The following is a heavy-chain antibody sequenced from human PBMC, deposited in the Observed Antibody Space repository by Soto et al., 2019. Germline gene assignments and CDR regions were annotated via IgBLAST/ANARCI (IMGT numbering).Heavy chain of an antibody. Sequence: SETLSLTCAVYGGSFSGYYWSWIRQPPGKGLEWIGEINHSGSTNYNPSLKSRVTISVDTSKNQFSLKLSSVTAADTAVYYCARAIVVVTAKPFDPWGQGTLVTVSS. CDR1: GGSFSGYY. D-gene: IGHD2-21*02. J-gene: IGHJ5*02. V-gene: IGHV4-34*01. CDR3: ARAIVVVTAKPFDP. CDR2: INHSGST.